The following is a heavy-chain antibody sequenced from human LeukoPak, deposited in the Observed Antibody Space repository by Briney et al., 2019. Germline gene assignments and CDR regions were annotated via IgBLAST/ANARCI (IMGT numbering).Heavy chain of an antibody. CDR3: ARGTAAASGFDP. CDR1: GYTFTSYG. Sequence: ASVKVSCKASGYTFTSYGISWVRQAPGQGLERMGWISAYNGNTNYAQKLQGRVTMTTDTSTSTAYMELSSLRSEDTAVYYCARGTAAASGFDPWGQGTLVTVSS. CDR2: ISAYNGNT. D-gene: IGHD6-13*01. V-gene: IGHV1-18*01. J-gene: IGHJ5*02.